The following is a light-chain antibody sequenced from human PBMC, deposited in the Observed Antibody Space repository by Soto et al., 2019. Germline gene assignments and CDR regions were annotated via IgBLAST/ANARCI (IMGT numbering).Light chain of an antibody. CDR2: IAS. CDR1: QGINSW. J-gene: IGKJ1*01. CDR3: QQGYNTFWT. V-gene: IGKV1-12*01. Sequence: DIQLTQSPFSVSASVGDRVTITCRASQGINSWLTWYQQKPGKAPKVLIYIASRLQSGVPSRFSGSGSGTDFTLTISNLQPEDSATYYCQQGYNTFWTFGRGTKVDIK.